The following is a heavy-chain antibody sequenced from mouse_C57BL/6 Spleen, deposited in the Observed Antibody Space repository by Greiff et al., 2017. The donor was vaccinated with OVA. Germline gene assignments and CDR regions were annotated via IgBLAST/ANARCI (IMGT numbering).Heavy chain of an antibody. J-gene: IGHJ4*01. V-gene: IGHV1-55*01. CDR3: ARSDSKGYAMDY. D-gene: IGHD2-5*01. Sequence: QVHVKQPGAELVKPGASVKMSCKASGYTFTSYWITWVKQRPGQGLEWIGDIYPGSGSTNYNEKFKSKATLTVDTSSSTAYMQLSSLTSEDSAVYYCARSDSKGYAMDYWGQGTSVTVSS. CDR2: IYPGSGST. CDR1: GYTFTSYW.